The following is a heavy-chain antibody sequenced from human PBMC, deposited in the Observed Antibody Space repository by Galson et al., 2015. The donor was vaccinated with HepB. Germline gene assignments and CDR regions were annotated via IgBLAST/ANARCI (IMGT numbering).Heavy chain of an antibody. CDR3: AKDRQGLVLHYYYGMRV. CDR1: GFTFSSFG. V-gene: IGHV3-30*18. Sequence: SLRLSCAASGFTFSSFGMHWVRQAPGKGLEWVAVISYDGSNKYYADSVKGRFTISRDNSKNTLFLQMNSLRAEDTSVYYCAKDRQGLVLHYYYGMRVWGQGTTVTVSS. D-gene: IGHD6-19*01. CDR2: ISYDGSNK. J-gene: IGHJ6*02.